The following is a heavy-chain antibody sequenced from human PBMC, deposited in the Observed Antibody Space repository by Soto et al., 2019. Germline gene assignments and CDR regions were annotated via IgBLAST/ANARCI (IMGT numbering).Heavy chain of an antibody. Sequence: KPSETLSLTCAVYGGSFSGYYWSWIRQPPGKGLEWIGEINHSGSTNYNPSLKSRVTISVDTSKNQFSLKLSSVTAADTAVYYCARGARYYDFWSGYFDYWGQGTLVTVSS. CDR1: GGSFSGYY. CDR3: ARGARYYDFWSGYFDY. D-gene: IGHD3-3*01. J-gene: IGHJ4*02. V-gene: IGHV4-34*01. CDR2: INHSGST.